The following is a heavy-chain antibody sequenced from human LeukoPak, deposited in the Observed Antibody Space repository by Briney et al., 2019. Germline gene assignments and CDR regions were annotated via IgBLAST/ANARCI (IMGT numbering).Heavy chain of an antibody. J-gene: IGHJ4*02. V-gene: IGHV1-2*02. D-gene: IGHD3-10*01. CDR2: INPNSGGT. CDR3: ATLTYYYGSGSHRRAWSFDY. CDR1: GYTFTGYY. Sequence: ASVKVSCKASGYTFTGYYMHWVRQAPGQGLEWMGWINPNSGGTNYAQKFQGRVTMTEDTSTDTAYMELSSLRSEDTAVYYCATLTYYYGSGSHRRAWSFDYWGQGTLVTVSS.